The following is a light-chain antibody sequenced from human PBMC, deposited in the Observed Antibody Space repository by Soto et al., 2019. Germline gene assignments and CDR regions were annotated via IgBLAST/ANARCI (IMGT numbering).Light chain of an antibody. CDR3: AAWDDSLNGVV. J-gene: IGLJ2*01. CDR1: SSNIGSNS. V-gene: IGLV1-44*01. CDR2: SSN. Sequence: QSALTQPPSASGTPGQRVTISCSGSSSNIGSNSVNWYQQLPGTAPKLLMYSSNQRPSGVPDRFSGSKSGTSASLAISGPQSEDEADYYCAAWDDSLNGVVFGGGTKVTVL.